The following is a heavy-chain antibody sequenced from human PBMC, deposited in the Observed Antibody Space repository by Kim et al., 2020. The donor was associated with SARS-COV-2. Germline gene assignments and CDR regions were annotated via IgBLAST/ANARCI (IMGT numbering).Heavy chain of an antibody. J-gene: IGHJ5*02. V-gene: IGHV4-39*01. Sequence: PPHESRVTISVDTSKNQFSLTLTSVTAADTAVYFCARILSSSSLRGWFDPWGQGTLVTVSS. CDR3: ARILSSSSLRGWFDP. D-gene: IGHD6-6*01.